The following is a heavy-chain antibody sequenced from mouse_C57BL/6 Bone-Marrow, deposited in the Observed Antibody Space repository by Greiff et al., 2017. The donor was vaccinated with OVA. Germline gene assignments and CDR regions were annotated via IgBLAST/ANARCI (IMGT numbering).Heavy chain of an antibody. Sequence: QVQLQQSGAELVKPGASVKLSCKASGYTFTEYTIHWVKQRSGQGLEWIGWFYPGSGSIKYNEKFKDKATLTADKSSSTVYMELSRLTSEDSAVYFCARHEGDYYGSSYPAWFADWGQGTLVTVSA. CDR3: ARHEGDYYGSSYPAWFAD. D-gene: IGHD1-1*01. V-gene: IGHV1-62-2*01. CDR1: GYTFTEYT. J-gene: IGHJ3*01. CDR2: FYPGSGSI.